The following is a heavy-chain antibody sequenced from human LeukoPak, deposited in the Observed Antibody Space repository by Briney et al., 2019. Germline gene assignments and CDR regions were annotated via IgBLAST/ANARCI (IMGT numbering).Heavy chain of an antibody. J-gene: IGHJ3*02. D-gene: IGHD3/OR15-3a*01. CDR2: IYNSGST. Sequence: SETLSLTCTVSGGSISTSYWSWIRQPPGKGLEWIGYIYNSGSTNYNPSLKSRVTISVDTSKNQFSLKLSSVTAADTAVYYCARDGPSDIWGQGTMVTVSS. V-gene: IGHV4-59*01. CDR1: GGSISTSY. CDR3: ARDGPSDI.